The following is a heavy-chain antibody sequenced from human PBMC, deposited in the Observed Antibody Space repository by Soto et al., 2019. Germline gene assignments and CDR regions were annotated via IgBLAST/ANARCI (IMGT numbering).Heavy chain of an antibody. V-gene: IGHV3-30-3*01. CDR2: ISYDGSNK. D-gene: IGHD2-15*01. CDR3: ARDPVKYCSGGSCYQNWFDP. CDR1: GFTFSSYA. J-gene: IGHJ5*02. Sequence: PGGSLRLSCAASGFTFSSYAMHWVRQAPGKGLEWVAVISYDGSNKYYADSVKGRFTISRDNSKNTLYLQMNSLRAEDTAVYYCARDPVKYCSGGSCYQNWFDPWGQGTLVTVSS.